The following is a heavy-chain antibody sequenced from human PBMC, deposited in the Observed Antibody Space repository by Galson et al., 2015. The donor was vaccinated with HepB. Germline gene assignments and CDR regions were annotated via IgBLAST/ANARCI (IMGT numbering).Heavy chain of an antibody. CDR3: AREYYYDSSGYYYVGWFDP. CDR2: INAGNGNT. D-gene: IGHD3-22*01. V-gene: IGHV1-3*01. Sequence: SVKVSCKASGYTFTSYAMHWVRQAPGQRLEWMGWINAGNGNTKYSQKFQGRVTITRDTSASTAYMELSSLRSEDTAVYYCAREYYYDSSGYYYVGWFDPWGQGTLVTVSS. J-gene: IGHJ5*02. CDR1: GYTFTSYA.